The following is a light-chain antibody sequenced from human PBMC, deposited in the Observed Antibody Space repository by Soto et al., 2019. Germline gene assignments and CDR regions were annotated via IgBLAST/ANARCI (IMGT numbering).Light chain of an antibody. Sequence: SYELTQPPSVSVAPGKTARISCGGNNIGSKSVHWYQRKPGQAPVLVIYSDPDLPSVIPERCSGSNSVNTATLTISRVEAGDEADYYCQVWDSSSAHVVFGGGTKLTVL. CDR1: NIGSKS. CDR2: SDP. CDR3: QVWDSSSAHVV. V-gene: IGLV3-21*04. J-gene: IGLJ2*01.